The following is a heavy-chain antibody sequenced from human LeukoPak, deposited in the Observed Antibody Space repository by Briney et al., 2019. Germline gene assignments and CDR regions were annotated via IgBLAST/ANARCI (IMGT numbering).Heavy chain of an antibody. CDR3: ARSWGRVPAAMSPYHYYMDV. D-gene: IGHD2-2*01. Sequence: ASVKVSCKASGYTFTSYDINWVRQATGQGLEWMGWMNPNSGNTGYAQKFQGRVTITRNTSISTAYMELSSLRSEDTAVYYCARSWGRVPAAMSPYHYYMDVWGKGTTVTVSS. J-gene: IGHJ6*03. CDR1: GYTFTSYD. CDR2: MNPNSGNT. V-gene: IGHV1-8*03.